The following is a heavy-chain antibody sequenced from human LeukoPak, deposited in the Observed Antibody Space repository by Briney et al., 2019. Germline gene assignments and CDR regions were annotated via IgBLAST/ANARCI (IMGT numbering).Heavy chain of an antibody. J-gene: IGHJ4*02. V-gene: IGHV4-59*12. CDR2: IYYSGST. Sequence: SETLSLTCTVSGGSISSYYWSWIRQPPGKGLEWIGYIYYSGSTNYNPSLKSRVTMSVDTSENQFSLKLSSVTAADTAVYYCARLVPGSAATSQYYFDYWGQGTLVTVSS. CDR1: GGSISSYY. D-gene: IGHD2-15*01. CDR3: ARLVPGSAATSQYYFDY.